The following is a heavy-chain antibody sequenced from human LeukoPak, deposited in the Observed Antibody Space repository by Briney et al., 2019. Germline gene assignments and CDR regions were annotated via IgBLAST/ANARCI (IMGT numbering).Heavy chain of an antibody. CDR2: INPSGGST. CDR3: ARNRGRNYDFWSGSPGLDV. CDR1: RYTFTSYY. D-gene: IGHD3-3*01. Sequence: GASVKVSCKASRYTFTSYYMHWVRQAPGQGLEWMGIINPSGGSTSYAQKFQGRVTMTRDTSTSTVYMELSSLRSGDTAVYYCARNRGRNYDFWSGSPGLDVWGKGTTVTVSS. V-gene: IGHV1-46*01. J-gene: IGHJ6*04.